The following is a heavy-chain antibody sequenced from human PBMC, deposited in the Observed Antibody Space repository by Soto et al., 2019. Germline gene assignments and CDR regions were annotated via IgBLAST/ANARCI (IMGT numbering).Heavy chain of an antibody. CDR1: GGSISSYY. CDR2: IYYSGST. J-gene: IGHJ3*02. D-gene: IGHD3-22*01. Sequence: PWETLSLTCTVSGGSISSYYWSWIRQPPGKGLEWIGYIYYSGSTNYNPSLKSRVTISVDTSKNQFSLKLSSVTAADTAVYYCARAPAGYYYDSSGYYYNVAAFDIWGQGTMVTVSS. CDR3: ARAPAGYYYDSSGYYYNVAAFDI. V-gene: IGHV4-59*01.